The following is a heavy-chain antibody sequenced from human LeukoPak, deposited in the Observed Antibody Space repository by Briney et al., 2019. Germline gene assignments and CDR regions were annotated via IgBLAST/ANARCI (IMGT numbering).Heavy chain of an antibody. CDR2: IWYDGSNK. D-gene: IGHD6-19*01. V-gene: IGHV3-33*01. CDR1: GFTFSSYG. Sequence: GGSLRLSCAASGFTFSSYGMHWVRQAPGKGLEWVAVIWYDGSNKYYADSVKGRFIISRDDSKNTLYLQMNSLRAEDTAVYYCASTSGWYEPIDYWGQGTLVTVSS. CDR3: ASTSGWYEPIDY. J-gene: IGHJ4*02.